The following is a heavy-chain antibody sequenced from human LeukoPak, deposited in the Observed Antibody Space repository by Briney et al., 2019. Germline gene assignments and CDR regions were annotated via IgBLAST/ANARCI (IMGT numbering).Heavy chain of an antibody. Sequence: PGGSLRLSCAASGFTFSSYGMHWVRQAPGKGLEWVAFIRYDGSNKYYADCVKGRFTISRDNSKNTLYLQMTSLRAEDTAVYYCAKVLRTRCSSTSCYDAFDIWGQGTMVTVSS. D-gene: IGHD2-2*01. CDR3: AKVLRTRCSSTSCYDAFDI. CDR2: IRYDGSNK. V-gene: IGHV3-30*02. CDR1: GFTFSSYG. J-gene: IGHJ3*02.